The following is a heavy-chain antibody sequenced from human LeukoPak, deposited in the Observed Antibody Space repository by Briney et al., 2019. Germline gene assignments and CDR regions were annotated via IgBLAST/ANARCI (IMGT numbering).Heavy chain of an antibody. V-gene: IGHV3-43*02. Sequence: PGGSLRLSCAASGFNFDDYAMHWVRQAPGKGLEWVSFISGDGGTTYYADSVKGRFTISRDNSKNSLYLRMNSLRIEDTALYYCARQDTAMAKPFDYWGQGTLVTVSS. CDR2: ISGDGGTT. CDR1: GFNFDDYA. J-gene: IGHJ4*02. D-gene: IGHD5-18*01. CDR3: ARQDTAMAKPFDY.